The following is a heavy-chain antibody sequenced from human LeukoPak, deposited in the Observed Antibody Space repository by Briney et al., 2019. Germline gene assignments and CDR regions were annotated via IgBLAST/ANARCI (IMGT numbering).Heavy chain of an antibody. J-gene: IGHJ4*02. CDR2: ISGSGGST. CDR3: ANARITMVRGVIENFDY. Sequence: GGSLRLSCAASGFTFSSYAMSWVRQAPGKGLEWVSAISGSGGSTYYADSVKGRLTISRDNSKNTLYLQMNSLRAEDTAVYYCANARITMVRGVIENFDYWGQGTLVTVSS. CDR1: GFTFSSYA. V-gene: IGHV3-23*01. D-gene: IGHD3-10*01.